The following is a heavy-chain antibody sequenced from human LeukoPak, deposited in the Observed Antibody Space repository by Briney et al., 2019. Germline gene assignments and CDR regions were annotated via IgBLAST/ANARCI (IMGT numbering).Heavy chain of an antibody. D-gene: IGHD6-6*01. V-gene: IGHV3-33*01. J-gene: IGHJ4*02. CDR3: ARDRAARHLDY. CDR2: IWYDGSNK. CDR1: GFTFSNHG. Sequence: PGGSLRLSCAASGFTFSNHGMHWVCQAPGKGLEWVAVIWYDGSNKYYADSVKGRFTISRDNSKNTVYLQMNSLRAEDTAVYYCARDRAARHLDYWGQGTLVTVSS.